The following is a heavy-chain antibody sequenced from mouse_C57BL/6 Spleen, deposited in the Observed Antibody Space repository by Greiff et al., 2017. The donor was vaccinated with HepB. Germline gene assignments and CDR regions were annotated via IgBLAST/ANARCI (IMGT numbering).Heavy chain of an antibody. J-gene: IGHJ1*03. V-gene: IGHV3-1*01. CDR1: GYSITSGYD. CDR2: ISYSGST. Sequence: EVQLVESGPGMVKPSQSLSLTCTVTGYSITSGYDWHWIRHFPGNKLEWMGYISYSGSTNYNPSLKSRISITHDTSKNHFFLKLNSVTTEDTATYYCARADGYLGYFDVWGTGTTVTVSS. CDR3: ARADGYLGYFDV. D-gene: IGHD2-3*01.